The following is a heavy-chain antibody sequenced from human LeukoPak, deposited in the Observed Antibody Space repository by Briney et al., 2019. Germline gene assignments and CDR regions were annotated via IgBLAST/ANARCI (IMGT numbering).Heavy chain of an antibody. D-gene: IGHD3-22*01. CDR3: ARLSYYYDSSGYYYGDWFDP. J-gene: IGHJ5*02. V-gene: IGHV4-34*01. Sequence: PSETLSLTCAVYGGSFSGYYWSWIRQPPGEGLEWIGEINHNGSTNYNPSLKSRVTISVDTSKNQFSLKLSSVTAADTAVYYCARLSYYYDSSGYYYGDWFDPWGQGTLVTVSS. CDR1: GGSFSGYY. CDR2: INHNGST.